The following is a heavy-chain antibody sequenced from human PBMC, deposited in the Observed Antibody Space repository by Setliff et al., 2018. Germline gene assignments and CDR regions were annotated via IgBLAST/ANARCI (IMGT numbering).Heavy chain of an antibody. CDR3: ARTSNYDFWSGYYTGIRYTQYYFDY. D-gene: IGHD3-3*01. Sequence: ASVKVSCKASGGTFSSYAISWVRQAPGQGLEWMGRIIPIFGTANYAQKFQGRVTITADKSTSTAYMELSSLRSEDTAVYYCARTSNYDFWSGYYTGIRYTQYYFDYWGQGTLVTVSS. CDR2: IIPIFGTA. J-gene: IGHJ4*02. CDR1: GGTFSSYA. V-gene: IGHV1-69*06.